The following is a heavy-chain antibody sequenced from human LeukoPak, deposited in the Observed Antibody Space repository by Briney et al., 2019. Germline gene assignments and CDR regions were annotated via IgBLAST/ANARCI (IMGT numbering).Heavy chain of an antibody. CDR3: ARGVGLRYFDWLPPPGYYYYMDV. CDR1: GGTFSSYA. CDR2: IIPIFGTA. Sequence: GASVKVSCKASGGTFSSYAISWVRQAPGQGLEWMGGIIPIFGTANYAQKFQGRVTITADESTSTAYMELSSLRSEDTAVYYCARGVGLRYFDWLPPPGYYYYMDVWGKGTTVTISS. V-gene: IGHV1-69*13. J-gene: IGHJ6*03. D-gene: IGHD3-9*01.